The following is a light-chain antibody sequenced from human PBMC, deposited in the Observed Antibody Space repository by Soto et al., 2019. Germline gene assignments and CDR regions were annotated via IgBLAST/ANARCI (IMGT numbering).Light chain of an antibody. CDR2: DAS. Sequence: EIVLTQSPATLSLSPGDRATLSCRASQTVSSYLAWYQQKPGQAPRLLIYDASSRATCIPARFSGSGSGTDFTPTITSLEPEDFAVYSCQQRSDWPSTFGGGTKVEIK. CDR3: QQRSDWPST. V-gene: IGKV3-11*01. CDR1: QTVSSY. J-gene: IGKJ4*01.